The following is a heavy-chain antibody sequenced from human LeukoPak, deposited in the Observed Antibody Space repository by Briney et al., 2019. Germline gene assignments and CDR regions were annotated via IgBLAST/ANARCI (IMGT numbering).Heavy chain of an antibody. Sequence: GGSLRLSCAASGFTFDDYAMSWVRQAPGKGLEWVSGIEWNGGNTGYADSVKGRFTISRDNAKNSLYLQMNSLRATDTALYYCARGYGDLDYWGQGTLVTVSS. V-gene: IGHV3-20*04. CDR3: ARGYGDLDY. J-gene: IGHJ4*02. D-gene: IGHD4-17*01. CDR2: IEWNGGNT. CDR1: GFTFDDYA.